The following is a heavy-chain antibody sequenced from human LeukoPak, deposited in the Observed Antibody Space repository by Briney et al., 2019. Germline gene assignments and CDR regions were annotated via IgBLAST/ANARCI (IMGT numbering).Heavy chain of an antibody. V-gene: IGHV3-11*06. CDR3: ARGEGVTNY. CDR1: GFTLSDYY. Sequence: GGSLRLSCAASGFTLSDYYMSWIRQAPGKGLEWVSYTSSSSSYTNYADSVKGRFTISRDNAKNSLYLQMNSLRAEDTAVYYCARGEGVTNYWGQGTLVTVSS. J-gene: IGHJ4*02. CDR2: TSSSSSYT. D-gene: IGHD5-18*01.